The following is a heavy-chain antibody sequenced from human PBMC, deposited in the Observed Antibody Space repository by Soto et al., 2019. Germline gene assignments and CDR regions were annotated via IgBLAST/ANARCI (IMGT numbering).Heavy chain of an antibody. Sequence: QVQLVQSGAEVKKPGSSVKVSCKASGGTFSSYSINWVRQAPGQGLEWMGEIIPIFGTANYAQKFQGRVTITADESTRTADMELRSLISEDTAVYYCARDGGRNSGGIDYWRQGTRVNVSS. CDR1: GGTFSSYS. CDR3: ARDGGRNSGGIDY. D-gene: IGHD1-26*01. J-gene: IGHJ4*02. CDR2: IIPIFGTA. V-gene: IGHV1-69*01.